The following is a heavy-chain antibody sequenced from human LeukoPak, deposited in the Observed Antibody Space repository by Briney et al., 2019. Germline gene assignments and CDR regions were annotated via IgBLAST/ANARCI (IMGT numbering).Heavy chain of an antibody. J-gene: IGHJ4*02. CDR3: ARHEFRYGGYFFDY. V-gene: IGHV4-39*01. CDR1: GGSISTSNYY. Sequence: SETLSLTCTVSGGSISTSNYYWGWIRQPPGKGLEWIGNIFYSGSTYYGPSLKSRLTISLDTSRNQFSLKLNSVTAADTAVYYCARHEFRYGGYFFDYWGQGTLVTVSS. D-gene: IGHD3-22*01. CDR2: IFYSGST.